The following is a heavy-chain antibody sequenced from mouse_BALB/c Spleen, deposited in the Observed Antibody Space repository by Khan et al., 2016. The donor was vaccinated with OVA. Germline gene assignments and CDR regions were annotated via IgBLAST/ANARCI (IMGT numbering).Heavy chain of an antibody. D-gene: IGHD1-2*01. CDR2: ISYSGST. CDR3: ARTARIKY. V-gene: IGHV3-2*02. J-gene: IGHJ2*01. CDR1: GYSITSGYG. Sequence: EVQLQESGPGLVKPSQSLSLTCTVTGYSITSGYGWNWIRQFPGNKLEWMGNISYSGSTNYHPTLKSRITITRDTSKNKFFLQLNSVTTEDTATYYCARTARIKYWGQGTTLTVSS.